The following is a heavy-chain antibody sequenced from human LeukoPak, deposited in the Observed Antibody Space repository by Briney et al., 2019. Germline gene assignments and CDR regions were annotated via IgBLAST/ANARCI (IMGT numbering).Heavy chain of an antibody. V-gene: IGHV3-53*01. CDR3: ARILGTTDAFDI. CDR1: GFTINNNY. CDR2: SYSGGSS. J-gene: IGHJ3*02. D-gene: IGHD2/OR15-2a*01. Sequence: PGGSLRLSCAASGFTINNNYMTWVRQAPEKGLEWVSVSYSGGSSYYADSVKGRFTMSRDSSKNTVNLQMNILTVEDTAVYYCARILGTTDAFDIWGQGTMVTVSS.